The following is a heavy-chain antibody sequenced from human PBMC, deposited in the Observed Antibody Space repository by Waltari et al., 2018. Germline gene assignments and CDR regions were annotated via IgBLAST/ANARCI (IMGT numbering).Heavy chain of an antibody. J-gene: IGHJ4*02. V-gene: IGHV3-30-3*01. D-gene: IGHD6-19*01. CDR2: VSYDGSQK. CDR1: GFTFSSYE. Sequence: QVELVESGGGVVQPGRSLRVSCEASGFTFSSYECHVVRQVPGKGLGWVAVVSYDGSQKYYGDSVRGRFSISRDNSKNTVYLQMNSLRGEDTALYFCVKDASTVAGAPPGRTFDYWGQGTLVSVSS. CDR3: VKDASTVAGAPPGRTFDY.